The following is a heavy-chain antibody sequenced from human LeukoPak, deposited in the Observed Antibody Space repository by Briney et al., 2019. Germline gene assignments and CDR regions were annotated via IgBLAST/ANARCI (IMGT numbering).Heavy chain of an antibody. CDR1: GYTFTSYY. D-gene: IGHD3-3*01. J-gene: IGHJ4*02. Sequence: ASVKVSCKASGYTFTSYYMHWVRQAPGQGLEWMGIINPSGGSTSYAQKFQGRVTMTRDTSTSTVYMELSGLRSEDTAVYYCARGGFTIFGVVIIPHDYWGQGTLVTVSS. V-gene: IGHV1-46*01. CDR3: ARGGFTIFGVVIIPHDY. CDR2: INPSGGST.